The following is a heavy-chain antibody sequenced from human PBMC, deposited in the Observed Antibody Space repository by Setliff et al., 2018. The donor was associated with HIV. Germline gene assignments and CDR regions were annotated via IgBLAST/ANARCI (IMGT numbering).Heavy chain of an antibody. J-gene: IGHJ3*02. CDR3: ARGGSLFTMTTHPFDI. V-gene: IGHV1-18*01. CDR1: GYTFNSYG. D-gene: IGHD3-22*01. Sequence: EASVKVSCKASGYTFNSYGISWVRQAPGQGLEWMGWNSPYNGNTKFGQKLQGRVTMTTDTSTSTGYMELRSLRSDDTAMYYCARGGSLFTMTTHPFDIWGQGTMVTVS. CDR2: NSPYNGNT.